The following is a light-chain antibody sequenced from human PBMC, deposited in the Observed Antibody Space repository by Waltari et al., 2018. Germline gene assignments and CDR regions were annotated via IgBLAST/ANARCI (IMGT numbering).Light chain of an antibody. V-gene: IGLV8-61*01. CDR1: SGSLSSTSY. CDR3: LLYMGSGIWV. Sequence: QTVVTQEPSLLVSPGGTVTLTCALSSGSLSSTSYAHSYPHSPGQAPRTLVYKTNSRSSGVPDRCSGSVLGNKAALTITGAQADDESDYYCLLYMGSGIWVFGGGTKLTVL. J-gene: IGLJ3*02. CDR2: KTN.